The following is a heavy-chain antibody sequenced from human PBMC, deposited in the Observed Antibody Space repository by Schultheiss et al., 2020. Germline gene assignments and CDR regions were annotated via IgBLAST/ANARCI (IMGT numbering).Heavy chain of an antibody. CDR1: GGSISSYC. Sequence: SETLSLTCTVSGGSISSYCWSWIRQPAGKGLEWVGRICTSGITNYNPSLKSRVTMSVDTSKNQFSLKLSSVTAADTAVYYCARMYGDYENNWFDPWGQGTLVTVSS. J-gene: IGHJ5*02. V-gene: IGHV4-4*07. CDR2: ICTSGIT. CDR3: ARMYGDYENNWFDP. D-gene: IGHD4-17*01.